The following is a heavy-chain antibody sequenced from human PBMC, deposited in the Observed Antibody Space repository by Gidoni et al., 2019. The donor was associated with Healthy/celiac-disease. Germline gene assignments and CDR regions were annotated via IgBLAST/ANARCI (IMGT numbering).Heavy chain of an antibody. J-gene: IGHJ4*02. CDR3: ARCYDYGDPIDY. V-gene: IGHV3-11*05. D-gene: IGHD4-17*01. CDR1: GFTFSDYY. Sequence: QVQLVESGGGLVKPGGSLRLSCAASGFTFSDYYMSWIRQAPGKGLEWFSDISSSSSYTNYADSVKGRFTISRDNAKNSLYLQMNSLRAEDTAVYYCARCYDYGDPIDYWGQGTLVTVSS. CDR2: ISSSSSYT.